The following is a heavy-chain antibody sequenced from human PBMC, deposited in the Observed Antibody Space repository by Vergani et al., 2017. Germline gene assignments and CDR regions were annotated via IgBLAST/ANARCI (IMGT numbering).Heavy chain of an antibody. CDR2: IYPGDSDT. Sequence: EVQLVPSGAEVKTPGESLTISCKGSGYSFTSYWIGWVRQLPGKGLEWMGIIYPGDSDTRYSPSFQGQVTISADKSISTAYLQWSSLKASDTAMYYCARHSTNPYRGGGSDFDYWGQGTLVTVSS. CDR3: ARHSTNPYRGGGSDFDY. D-gene: IGHD3-16*01. V-gene: IGHV5-51*01. CDR1: GYSFTSYW. J-gene: IGHJ4*02.